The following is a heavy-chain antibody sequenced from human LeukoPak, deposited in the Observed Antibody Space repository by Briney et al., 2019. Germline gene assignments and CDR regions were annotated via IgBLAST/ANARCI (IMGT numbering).Heavy chain of an antibody. Sequence: GRSLRLSCAASGFTFSSYAMHWVRQAPGKGLEWVAVISYDGSNKYYADSVKGRFTISRDNSKNTLYLQMNSLRAEDTAVYYCARHQWGSWFFDYWDQGTLVTVSS. J-gene: IGHJ4*02. V-gene: IGHV3-30-3*01. D-gene: IGHD6-13*01. CDR1: GFTFSSYA. CDR3: ARHQWGSWFFDY. CDR2: ISYDGSNK.